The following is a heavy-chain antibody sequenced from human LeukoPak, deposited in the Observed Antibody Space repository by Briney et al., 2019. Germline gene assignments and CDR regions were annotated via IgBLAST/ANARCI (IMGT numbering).Heavy chain of an antibody. Sequence: GESLKISCKVSGHIVYNYWIGWVRQMPGKGLEWMGIIYPGDSDTRYSPSFQGQVTISADKSITTAYLQWSSLKASDTAIYYCARLNYYDSSGSKFDPWGQGTLVTVSS. CDR3: ARLNYYDSSGSKFDP. V-gene: IGHV5-51*01. CDR1: GHIVYNYW. D-gene: IGHD3-22*01. CDR2: IYPGDSDT. J-gene: IGHJ5*02.